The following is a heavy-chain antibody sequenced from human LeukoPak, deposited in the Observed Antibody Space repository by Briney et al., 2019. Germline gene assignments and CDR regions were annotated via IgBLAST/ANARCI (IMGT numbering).Heavy chain of an antibody. CDR2: IYSSGST. J-gene: IGHJ4*02. CDR1: GGSITSYY. Sequence: PSETLSLTCTVSGGSITSYYLSWIRQPAGKGLEWIGCIYSSGSTNYNPSLKSRVTISVDTSKNQFSLKLSSVTAADTAVYYCAREPDSSGPDYWGQGTLVTVSS. V-gene: IGHV4-4*07. CDR3: AREPDSSGPDY. D-gene: IGHD3-22*01.